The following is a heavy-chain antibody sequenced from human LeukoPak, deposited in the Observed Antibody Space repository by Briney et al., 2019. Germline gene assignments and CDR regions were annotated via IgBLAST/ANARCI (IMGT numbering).Heavy chain of an antibody. CDR3: AREVTYWGTSLFDY. CDR2: INPNSGGT. Sequence: ASVKVSCKTSGFTFTYYYIHWVRQAPGQGLAWMGWINPNSGGTNYAQKFQGRVTMTRDTSINTTYMELSGLRSDDTAVYYCAREVTYWGTSLFDYWGQGTLVTASS. V-gene: IGHV1-2*02. CDR1: GFTFTYYY. J-gene: IGHJ4*02. D-gene: IGHD3-16*01.